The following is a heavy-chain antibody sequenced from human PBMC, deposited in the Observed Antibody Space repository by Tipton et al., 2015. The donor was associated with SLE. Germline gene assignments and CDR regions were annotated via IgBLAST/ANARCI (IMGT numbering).Heavy chain of an antibody. CDR1: GFTVSSNY. CDR2: ISGSGGST. CDR3: AKWAVVVVVAAPGPFDY. V-gene: IGHV3-23*01. J-gene: IGHJ4*02. D-gene: IGHD2-15*01. Sequence: SLRLSCAASGFTVSSNYMSWVRQAPGKGLEWVSAISGSGGSTYYADSVKGRFTISRDNSKNTLYLQMNSLRAEDTAVYYCAKWAVVVVVAAPGPFDYWGQGPLVTVSS.